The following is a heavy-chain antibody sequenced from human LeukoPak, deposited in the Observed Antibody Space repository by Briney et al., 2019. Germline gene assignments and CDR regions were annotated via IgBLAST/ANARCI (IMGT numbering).Heavy chain of an antibody. CDR1: GGSISSGDYY. V-gene: IGHV4-39*07. Sequence: PSETLSLTCTVSGGSISSGDYYWSWIRQPPGKGLEWIGEINHSGSTNYNPSLKSRVTISVDTSKNQFSLKLSSVTAADTAVYYCARGKVQWLPAGVFDYWGQGTLVTVSS. CDR2: INHSGST. J-gene: IGHJ4*02. D-gene: IGHD6-19*01. CDR3: ARGKVQWLPAGVFDY.